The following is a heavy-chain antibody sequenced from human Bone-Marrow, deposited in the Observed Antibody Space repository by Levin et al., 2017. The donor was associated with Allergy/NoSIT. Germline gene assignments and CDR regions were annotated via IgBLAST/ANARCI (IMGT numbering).Heavy chain of an antibody. D-gene: IGHD6-19*01. CDR1: GFTFSSYT. CDR3: ARPSSSGWSLGFDY. CDR2: ISYDGSNK. Sequence: GESLKISCAASGFTFSSYTMHWVRQAPGKGLEWVAVISYDGSNKYYADSVKGRFTISRDNSKNTSYLQMNSLRPEDTAVYFCARPSSSGWSLGFDYWGQGTLVTVSS. J-gene: IGHJ4*02. V-gene: IGHV3-30*01.